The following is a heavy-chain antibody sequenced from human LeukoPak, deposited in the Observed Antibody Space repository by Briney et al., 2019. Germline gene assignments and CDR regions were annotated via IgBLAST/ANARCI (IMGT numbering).Heavy chain of an antibody. D-gene: IGHD3-22*01. CDR2: LRAYNGNT. Sequence: ASVKVSCKASGYTFTSYGISWVRQAPGQGLEWMGWLRAYNGNTNYAQKLQGRVTMTTDTSTSTAYMELRSLRSDDTAVYYCARSEYYYDSSGYSYYYYGMDVWGQGTTVTVSS. CDR3: ARSEYYYDSSGYSYYYYGMDV. CDR1: GYTFTSYG. V-gene: IGHV1-18*01. J-gene: IGHJ6*02.